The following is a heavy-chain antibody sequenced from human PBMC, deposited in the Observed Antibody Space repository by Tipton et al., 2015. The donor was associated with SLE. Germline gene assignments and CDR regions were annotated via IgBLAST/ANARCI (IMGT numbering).Heavy chain of an antibody. V-gene: IGHV3-9*03. CDR3: AKGGYSSSSPFDY. J-gene: IGHJ4*02. CDR2: ISWNSGSI. Sequence: SLRLSCAASGFTFDDYAMHWVRQAPGKGLEWVSGISWNSGSIGYADSVKGRFTISRDNAKNSLYLQMNSLRAEDMALYYCAKGGYSSSSPFDYWGQGTLVTVSS. D-gene: IGHD6-6*01. CDR1: GFTFDDYA.